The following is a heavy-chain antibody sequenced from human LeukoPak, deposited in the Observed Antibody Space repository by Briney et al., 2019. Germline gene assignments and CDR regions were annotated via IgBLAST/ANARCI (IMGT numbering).Heavy chain of an antibody. CDR1: GFTFSSYW. J-gene: IGHJ6*03. Sequence: GGSLRFSCAASGFTFSSYWMSWVRQAQGKGLEWVANIKQDGSEKYYVESVKGRFTMCRETDKNVLCLQMNSLRAEDTAVYYCARVSGCGGGSCYSYYMDVWGKGTTVTVSS. D-gene: IGHD2-15*01. CDR2: IKQDGSEK. CDR3: ARVSGCGGGSCYSYYMDV. V-gene: IGHV3-7*01.